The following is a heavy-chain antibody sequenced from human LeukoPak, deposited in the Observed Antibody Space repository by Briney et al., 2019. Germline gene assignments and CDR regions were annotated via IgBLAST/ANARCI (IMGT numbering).Heavy chain of an antibody. CDR2: IYSGGAT. CDR1: GLTVGNNF. J-gene: IGHJ3*02. Sequence: PGGSLRLSCAASGLTVGNNFMSWVRQAPGKGLEWVSIIYSGGATYSADSVKGRFTISRDNSEKTLHLQMNSLRAEDTAVYYCAKLPSQWDSLDAFDIWGQGTMVTVSS. V-gene: IGHV3-53*01. D-gene: IGHD1-26*01. CDR3: AKLPSQWDSLDAFDI.